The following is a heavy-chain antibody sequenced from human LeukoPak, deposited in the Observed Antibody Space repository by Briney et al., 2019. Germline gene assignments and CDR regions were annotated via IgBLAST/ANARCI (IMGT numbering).Heavy chain of an antibody. J-gene: IGHJ4*02. D-gene: IGHD4-11*01. CDR2: ISSSSSYL. CDR1: GFTFSSYS. V-gene: IGHV3-21*01. CDR3: WRKKGNHDYSNYVGAFGY. Sequence: KAGGSLRLSCAASGFTFSSYSMNWVRQAPGKGLEWVSSISSSSSYLYYADSVKGRFTISRDNAKNSLYLQMNSLRAEDTAVSSCWRKKGNHDYSNYVGAFGYGRQGTLVTVSS.